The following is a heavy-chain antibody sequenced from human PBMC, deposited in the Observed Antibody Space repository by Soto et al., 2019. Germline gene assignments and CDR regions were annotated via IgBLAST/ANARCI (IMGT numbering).Heavy chain of an antibody. Sequence: ASVKVSCKASGYTFTGYYMHWVRQAPGQGLEWMGWINPNSGGTNYAQKFQGWVTMTRDTSISTAYMELSRLRSDDTAVYYCARGYYDSSGSVYFDYWGQGTLVTVSS. J-gene: IGHJ4*02. V-gene: IGHV1-2*04. D-gene: IGHD3-22*01. CDR2: INPNSGGT. CDR3: ARGYYDSSGSVYFDY. CDR1: GYTFTGYY.